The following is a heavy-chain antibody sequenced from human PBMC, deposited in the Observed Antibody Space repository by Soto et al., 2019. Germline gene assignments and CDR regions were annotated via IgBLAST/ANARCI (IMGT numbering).Heavy chain of an antibody. CDR3: AMVDNYVTPAPQDV. D-gene: IGHD3-16*01. J-gene: IGHJ6*02. Sequence: QVQLVQSGDEVRKPGSSVKVSCKASGYIFVNYGIAWVRQAPGQGLEWMGWISPYSGNTHYASKIQGRLTMTTDTSTTTAYMDLATLTSVDTGVDYCAMVDNYVTPAPQDVWGQGTTVTVSS. CDR1: GYIFVNYG. CDR2: ISPYSGNT. V-gene: IGHV1-18*01.